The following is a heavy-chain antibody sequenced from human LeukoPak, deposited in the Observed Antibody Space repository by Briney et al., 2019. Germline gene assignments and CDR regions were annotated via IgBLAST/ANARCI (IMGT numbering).Heavy chain of an antibody. Sequence: GGSLRLSCAGSGFTFSSFAMTWVRQAPGKGLEWVSGISGSGDTTYYIDSVKGRFSISRDNSKSTLYLQMNSLRAEDTAVYYCSKDFSGRGVPHFDYWGQGTLVTVSS. V-gene: IGHV3-23*01. CDR3: SKDFSGRGVPHFDY. J-gene: IGHJ4*02. CDR2: ISGSGDTT. D-gene: IGHD3-10*01. CDR1: GFTFSSFA.